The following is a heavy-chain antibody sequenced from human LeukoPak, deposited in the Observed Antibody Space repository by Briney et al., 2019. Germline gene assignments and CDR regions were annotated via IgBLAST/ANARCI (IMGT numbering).Heavy chain of an antibody. J-gene: IGHJ4*02. D-gene: IGHD3-10*01. CDR1: GFTFGDYA. CDR3: TRDHHPYGSGSYWFDY. CDR2: IRSKAYGGTT. Sequence: GGSLRLSCTVSGFTFGDYAMSWFRQAPGKGLEWVGFIRSKAYGGTTEYAASVKGRFTISRDDSKSIAYLQMNSLKTEDTAVYYCTRDHHPYGSGSYWFDYWGQGTLVTVSS. V-gene: IGHV3-49*03.